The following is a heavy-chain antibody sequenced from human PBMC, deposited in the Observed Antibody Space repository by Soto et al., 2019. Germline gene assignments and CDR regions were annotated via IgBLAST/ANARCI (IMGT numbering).Heavy chain of an antibody. J-gene: IGHJ6*02. Sequence: PSETLSLTCTVSGGSISSGGYYCSWIRQHPGKGLEWIGYIYYSGSTYYNPSLKSRVTISVDTSKNQFSLKLSSVTAADTAVYYCARDFYYYDSRCFMDVWCQGTTVTVSS. D-gene: IGHD3-22*01. CDR3: ARDFYYYDSRCFMDV. CDR1: GGSISSGGYY. CDR2: IYYSGST. V-gene: IGHV4-31*03.